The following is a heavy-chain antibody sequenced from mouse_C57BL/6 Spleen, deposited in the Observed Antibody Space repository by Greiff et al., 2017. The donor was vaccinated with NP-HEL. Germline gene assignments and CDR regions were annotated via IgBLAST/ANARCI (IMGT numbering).Heavy chain of an antibody. J-gene: IGHJ3*01. Sequence: QVQLQQPGAELVKPGASVKMSCKASGYTFTSYWITWVKQRPGQGLEWIGDIYPGSGSTNYNEKFKSKATLTVDTSSSTAYMQLSSLTSEDSAVDYCARPCGYDGAWFAYWGQGTLVTVSA. CDR1: GYTFTSYW. CDR3: ARPCGYDGAWFAY. V-gene: IGHV1-55*01. CDR2: IYPGSGST. D-gene: IGHD2-2*01.